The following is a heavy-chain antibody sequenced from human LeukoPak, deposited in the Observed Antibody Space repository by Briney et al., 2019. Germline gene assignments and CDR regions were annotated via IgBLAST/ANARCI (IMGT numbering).Heavy chain of an antibody. CDR1: GGSVSSTNYY. Sequence: PSETLSLTCTVSGGSVSSTNYYWSWLRQPAGKGLEWIGRIYTTGSTDYNPSLKSRVTISLDTSRNQFSLKLSSVTAADTAVYYCARRQDGHDYWGQGTLVTVSS. J-gene: IGHJ4*02. CDR3: ARRQDGHDY. V-gene: IGHV4-61*02. CDR2: IYTTGST.